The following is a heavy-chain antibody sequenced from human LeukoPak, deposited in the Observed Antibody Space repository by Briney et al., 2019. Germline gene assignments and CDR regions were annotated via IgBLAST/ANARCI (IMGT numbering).Heavy chain of an antibody. D-gene: IGHD4-17*01. Sequence: ASVKVSCKASGYTFTSHYIHWVRQAPGQGLEWKAIINPSGGSTSYAQKFQGRVTMTWDTSTSTVYIELSSLRSEDTAVYYCARDDDDSLNYWGQGTLVTVSS. CDR1: GYTFTSHY. CDR3: ARDDDDSLNY. CDR2: INPSGGST. V-gene: IGHV1-46*01. J-gene: IGHJ4*02.